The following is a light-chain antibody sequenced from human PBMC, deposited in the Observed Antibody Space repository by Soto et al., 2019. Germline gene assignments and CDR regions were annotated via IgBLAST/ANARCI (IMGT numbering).Light chain of an antibody. CDR2: GAS. CDR3: PLSGSWT. CDR1: QSVTNNY. V-gene: IGKV3-20*01. J-gene: IGKJ1*01. Sequence: ETVLTQSPGPLSLSPGERVTLSCRASQSVTNNYFAWYQHKPGHAPRLLVFGASIKAAGIPDRFSGSGSGTDFTLTISRLEPEDSALYYCPLSGSWTFGQGTKVEFK.